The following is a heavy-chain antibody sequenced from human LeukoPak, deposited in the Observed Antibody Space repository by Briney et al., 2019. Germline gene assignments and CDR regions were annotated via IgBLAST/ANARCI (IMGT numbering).Heavy chain of an antibody. D-gene: IGHD5-18*01. V-gene: IGHV4-59*12. Sequence: SETLSLTCTVSGGSISSYYWSWIRQPPGKGLEWIGYIYYSGSTNYNPSLKSRVTMSVDTSKNQFSLNLSSVTAADTAVYYCARASSFPYSYGQGAYYSYYYMDVWGKGTTVTVSS. CDR3: ARASSFPYSYGQGAYYSYYYMDV. CDR1: GGSISSYY. J-gene: IGHJ6*03. CDR2: IYYSGST.